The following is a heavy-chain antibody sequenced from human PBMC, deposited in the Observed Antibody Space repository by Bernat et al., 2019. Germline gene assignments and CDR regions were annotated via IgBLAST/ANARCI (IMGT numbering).Heavy chain of an antibody. V-gene: IGHV3-30*04. CDR1: GFNLSIYA. CDR3: ARERTKYNRHPDGLED. J-gene: IGHJ4*02. D-gene: IGHD6-6*01. Sequence: VQLVESGGGVVQPGKSLRLSCAHSGFNLSIYAMYWVRQAPGKWLEWVALISYDGNNKNYADSVKGRFTISRDNSRNTLYLPMNNLKAEDTAVYYCARERTKYNRHPDGLEDWGQGTLVTVSS. CDR2: ISYDGNNK.